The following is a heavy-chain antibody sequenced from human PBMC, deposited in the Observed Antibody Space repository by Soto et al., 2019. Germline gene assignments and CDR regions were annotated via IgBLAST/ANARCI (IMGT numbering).Heavy chain of an antibody. Sequence: EVQLVESGGGLLQPGGSLRLSCVGSGFTFSDYWVGWVRQTPGKGLEWVANIKQDGSEKYYVDSVKGRFTISRDNAKNSLYLQMNSLRAEDTAVYYCARDIASTRVMVYWGQGTLVTVSS. CDR2: IKQDGSEK. CDR3: ARDIASTRVMVY. D-gene: IGHD2-2*01. V-gene: IGHV3-7*01. CDR1: GFTFSDYW. J-gene: IGHJ4*02.